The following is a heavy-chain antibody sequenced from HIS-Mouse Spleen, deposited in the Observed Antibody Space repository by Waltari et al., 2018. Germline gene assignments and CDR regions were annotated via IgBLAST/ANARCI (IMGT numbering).Heavy chain of an antibody. CDR3: AREIPYSSSWYDWYFDL. D-gene: IGHD6-13*01. J-gene: IGHJ2*01. Sequence: QLQLQESGPGLVKPSETLSLTCTVSGCSISRSSYYWGRIRRHPGKGLEWIGSIYYSGSTYYNPSLKSRVTISVDTSKNQFSLKLSSVTAADTAVYYCAREIPYSSSWYDWYFDLWGRGTLVTVSS. CDR2: IYYSGST. V-gene: IGHV4-39*07. CDR1: GCSISRSSYY.